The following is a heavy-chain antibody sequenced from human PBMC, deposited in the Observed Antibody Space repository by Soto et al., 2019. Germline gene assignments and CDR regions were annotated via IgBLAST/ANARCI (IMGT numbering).Heavy chain of an antibody. J-gene: IGHJ6*02. CDR3: AKGLGEYYFGLDV. V-gene: IGHV4-34*01. CDR1: GGSFSGYY. Sequence: SETLSLTCEVYGGSFSGYYWGWIRQPPGKGLERIGEINNSGRSKYTSPLKSRVTISVDTSKNQFSLKMHSVTAADTATYYCAKGLGEYYFGLDVWGQGTTVTVSS. CDR2: INNSGRS.